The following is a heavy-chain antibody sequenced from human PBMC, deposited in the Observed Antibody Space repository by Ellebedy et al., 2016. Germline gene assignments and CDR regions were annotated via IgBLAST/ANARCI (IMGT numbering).Heavy chain of an antibody. CDR1: GLIVSGNF. D-gene: IGHD6-19*01. CDR2: IHGSGST. V-gene: IGHV3-53*01. J-gene: IGHJ4*02. CDR3: ARVPVAGRGDTDLDY. Sequence: GESLKISCAASGLIVSGNFMSWVRQAPGKRLEWVSAIHGSGSTYYADSVKGRFTISRDNSKNTLFLQMNSLRAEDTAVYYCARVPVAGRGDTDLDYWGQGTLVTVSS.